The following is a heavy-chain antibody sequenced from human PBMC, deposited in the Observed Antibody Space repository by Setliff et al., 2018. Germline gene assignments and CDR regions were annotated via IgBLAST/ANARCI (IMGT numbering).Heavy chain of an antibody. CDR1: GFVFTNYA. Sequence: ASVKVSCKASGFVFTNYAITWVRQAPGQGLEWMGWINPNSGDTTFAQKFQGRVTITRDTSNSTDYMDLSRLTSDDTAVYYCAREVLSTVVAWDYWGQGTLVTVSS. J-gene: IGHJ4*02. CDR2: INPNSGDT. D-gene: IGHD4-17*01. CDR3: AREVLSTVVAWDY. V-gene: IGHV1-2*02.